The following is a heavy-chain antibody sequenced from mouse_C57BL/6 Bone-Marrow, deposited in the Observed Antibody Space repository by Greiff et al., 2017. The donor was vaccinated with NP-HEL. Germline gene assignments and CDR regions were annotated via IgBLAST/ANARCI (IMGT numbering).Heavy chain of an antibody. D-gene: IGHD2-3*01. CDR1: GYTFTDYE. CDR3: ARETDGYSAWFAY. Sequence: VKLMESGAELVRPGASVTLSCKASGYTFTDYEMHWVKQTPVHGLEWIGAIDPETGGTAYNQKFKGKAILTVDTSSRTAYMQLSSLTSEDSAVYYCARETDGYSAWFAYWGQGTLVTVSA. V-gene: IGHV1-15*01. J-gene: IGHJ3*01. CDR2: IDPETGGT.